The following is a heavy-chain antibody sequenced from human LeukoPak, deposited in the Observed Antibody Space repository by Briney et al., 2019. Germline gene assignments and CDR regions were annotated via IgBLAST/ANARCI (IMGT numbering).Heavy chain of an antibody. D-gene: IGHD3-3*01. J-gene: IGHJ6*02. V-gene: IGHV3-33*01. CDR2: IWYDGGNR. Sequence: GGSLRLSCAASGFTFSSYGIHWVRQAPGKGLEWVAVIWYDGGNRIYGDSVKGRCTISRDNSKNMVYLQMNSLRVEDTAVYYCARDSDDFWGGYAQAWGQGTTVIVSS. CDR3: ARDSDDFWGGYAQA. CDR1: GFTFSSYG.